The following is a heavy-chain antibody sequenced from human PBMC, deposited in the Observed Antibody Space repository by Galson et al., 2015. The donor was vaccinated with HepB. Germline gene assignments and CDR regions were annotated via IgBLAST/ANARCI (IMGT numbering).Heavy chain of an antibody. CDR1: GYTFTSYA. D-gene: IGHD2-21*01. CDR2: INAGNGNT. Sequence: SVKVSCKASGYTFTSYAIHWVRQAPGQRLGWMGWINAGNGNTKYSQKFQGRVTITRDTSASTAYMELSSLRSEDTAVYYCARGPVVVVMTGGFDPWGQGTLVTVSS. CDR3: ARGPVVVVMTGGFDP. V-gene: IGHV1-3*01. J-gene: IGHJ5*02.